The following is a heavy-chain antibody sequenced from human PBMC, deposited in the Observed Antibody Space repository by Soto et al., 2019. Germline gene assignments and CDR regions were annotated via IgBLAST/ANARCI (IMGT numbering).Heavy chain of an antibody. J-gene: IGHJ3*02. V-gene: IGHV1-69*06. CDR1: GGTFSSYS. CDR2: IIPIFGTA. Sequence: SVKVSCKASGGTFSSYSISWVRQAPGQGLEWMGGIIPIFGTANYAQKFQGRVTITADKSTSTAYMELSSLRSEDTAVYYCAREYYYDSSGYASDAFDIWGQGTMVTVSS. CDR3: AREYYYDSSGYASDAFDI. D-gene: IGHD3-22*01.